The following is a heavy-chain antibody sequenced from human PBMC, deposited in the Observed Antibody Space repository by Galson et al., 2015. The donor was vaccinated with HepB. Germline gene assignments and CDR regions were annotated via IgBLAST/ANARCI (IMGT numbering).Heavy chain of an antibody. J-gene: IGHJ4*02. CDR1: GYSFTSYW. Sequence: QSGAEVKKPGGALKISCKGSGYSFTSYWIGWGGQMPGKGLEWMGVIFPGDADTRYSPSFQGQVTISADKSISTAYLQWSSLKASDTAMYYCARRREIYGSGSYYNLWGQGTLVTASS. D-gene: IGHD3-10*01. V-gene: IGHV5-51*03. CDR2: IFPGDADT. CDR3: ARRREIYGSGSYYNL.